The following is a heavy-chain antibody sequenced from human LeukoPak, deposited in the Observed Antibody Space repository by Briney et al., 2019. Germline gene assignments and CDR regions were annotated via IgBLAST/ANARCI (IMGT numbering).Heavy chain of an antibody. V-gene: IGHV1-8*01. Sequence: ASVKVSCKASGYTFTSYDINWVRQATGQGLEWMGWMNPNSGNTGYAQKFQGRVTMTRNTAISTAYMELSSLRSEDTAVYYCAWGSGMITFGGAFDIWGQGTWSPSLQ. CDR3: AWGSGMITFGGAFDI. J-gene: IGHJ3*02. CDR2: MNPNSGNT. CDR1: GYTFTSYD. D-gene: IGHD3-16*01.